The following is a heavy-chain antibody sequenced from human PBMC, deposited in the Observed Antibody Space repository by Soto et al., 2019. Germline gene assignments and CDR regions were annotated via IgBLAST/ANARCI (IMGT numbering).Heavy chain of an antibody. CDR3: ARTRSAWSDFHYYSLDV. CDR2: ISYDSTKT. J-gene: IGHJ6*02. Sequence: GGSLRLSCAASGFTFNSYGMHWVRQGPGNGLEWVAFISYDSTKTYYADSVKGRFTISRDNSNSALYVQMNSLTGEDTAVYYCARTRSAWSDFHYYSLDVWGQGTTVTVS. D-gene: IGHD1-26*01. CDR1: GFTFNSYG. V-gene: IGHV3-30*03.